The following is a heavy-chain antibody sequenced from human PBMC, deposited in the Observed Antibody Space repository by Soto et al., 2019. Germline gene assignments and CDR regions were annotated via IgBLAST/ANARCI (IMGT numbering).Heavy chain of an antibody. CDR3: ARALYGDYEYFQH. D-gene: IGHD4-17*01. V-gene: IGHV1-18*01. CDR1: GYTFTSYG. J-gene: IGHJ1*01. Sequence: QVQLVPSGDEVKKPVASVKVSCKASGYTFTSYGISWVRQAPGQGPEWMGWISAYNGNTNYSQKLQGRVPMTTDTSTSTAYMELRSLRSDDTAVYYCARALYGDYEYFQHWGQGTLVTVSS. CDR2: ISAYNGNT.